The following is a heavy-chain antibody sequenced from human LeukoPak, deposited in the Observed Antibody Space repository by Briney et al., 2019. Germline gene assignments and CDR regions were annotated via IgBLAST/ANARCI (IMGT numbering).Heavy chain of an antibody. CDR3: ARDRWELLGYYYYGMDV. CDR1: GFTVSSNY. Sequence: GGSLRLSCAASGFTVSSNYMSWVRQAPGKGLEWVSVIYSGGSTYYADSVKGRFTISRDNSKNTLYLQMNSLRAEDTAVYYCARDRWELLGYYYYGMDVWGQGTTVTVSS. J-gene: IGHJ6*02. V-gene: IGHV3-66*01. CDR2: IYSGGST. D-gene: IGHD1-26*01.